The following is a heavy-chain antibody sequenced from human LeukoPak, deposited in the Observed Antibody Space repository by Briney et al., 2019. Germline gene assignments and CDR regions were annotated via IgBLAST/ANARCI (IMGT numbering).Heavy chain of an antibody. J-gene: IGHJ3*02. D-gene: IGHD5-18*01. V-gene: IGHV4-31*03. CDR2: IYYSGIT. CDR1: GGSISSGGYY. Sequence: SETLSLTCTVSGGSISSGGYYWSCIRQHPGKGLECIGYIYYSGITYYNPSPKSRVTISVDTSKHQFSLKLSSVTAADTAVYYCARGGYSYGYPNAFDIWGQGTMVTVSS. CDR3: ARGGYSYGYPNAFDI.